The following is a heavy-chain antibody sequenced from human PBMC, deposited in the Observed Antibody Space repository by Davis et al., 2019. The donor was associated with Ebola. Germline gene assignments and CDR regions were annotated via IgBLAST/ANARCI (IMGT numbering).Heavy chain of an antibody. J-gene: IGHJ4*02. CDR1: GFTFSSYW. D-gene: IGHD3-22*01. V-gene: IGHV3-7*01. CDR3: ARDYYDSSGYYEYYFDY. Sequence: GGSLRLSCAASGFTFSSYWMSWVRQAPGKGLEWVANIKQDGSEKYYVDSVKGRFTISRDNAKNSLYLQMNSLRDEDTAVYYCARDYYDSSGYYEYYFDYWGQGTLVTVSS. CDR2: IKQDGSEK.